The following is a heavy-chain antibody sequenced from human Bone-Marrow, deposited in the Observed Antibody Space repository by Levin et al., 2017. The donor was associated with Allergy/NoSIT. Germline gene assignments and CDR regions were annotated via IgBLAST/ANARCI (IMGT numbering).Heavy chain of an antibody. V-gene: IGHV3-48*01. D-gene: IGHD3-3*01. J-gene: IGHJ5*02. CDR3: ARDSVEWLLYEVWFDP. CDR2: ISSSSSTI. CDR1: GFTFSSYS. Sequence: GESLKISCAASGFTFSSYSMNWVRQAPGKGLEWVSYISSSSSTIYYADSVKGRFTISRDNAKNSLYLQMNSLRAEDTAVYYCARDSVEWLLYEVWFDPWGQGTLVTVSS.